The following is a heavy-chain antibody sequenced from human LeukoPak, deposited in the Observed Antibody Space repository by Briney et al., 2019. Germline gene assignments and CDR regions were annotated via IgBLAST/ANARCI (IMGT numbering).Heavy chain of an antibody. CDR1: GFTFSSYS. J-gene: IGHJ4*02. V-gene: IGHV3-21*01. CDR3: ARGSLVVEMATTFDY. CDR2: ISSSSSYI. D-gene: IGHD5-24*01. Sequence: GGSLRLSCAASGFTFSSYSMNWVRQAPGKGLEWVSSISSSSSYIYYADSVKGRFTISRDNAKNSLYLQMNSLRAEDTAVYYCARGSLVVEMATTFDYWGQGTLVTVSS.